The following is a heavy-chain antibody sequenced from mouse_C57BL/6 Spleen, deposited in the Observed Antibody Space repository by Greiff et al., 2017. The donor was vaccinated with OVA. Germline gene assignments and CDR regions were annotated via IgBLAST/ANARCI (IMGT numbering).Heavy chain of an antibody. CDR1: GFTFSSYT. CDR3: ERQIYYYGSSLAWFAY. Sequence: EVQGVESGGGLVKPGGSLKLSCAASGFTFSSYTMSWVRQTPEKRLEWVATISGGGGNTYYPDSVKGRFTISRDNAKNTLYLQMSSLRSEDTALYYCERQIYYYGSSLAWFAYWGQGTLVTVSA. D-gene: IGHD1-1*01. J-gene: IGHJ3*01. CDR2: ISGGGGNT. V-gene: IGHV5-9*01.